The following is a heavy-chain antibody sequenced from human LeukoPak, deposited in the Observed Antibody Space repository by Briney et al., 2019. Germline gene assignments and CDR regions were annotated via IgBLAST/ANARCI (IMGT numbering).Heavy chain of an antibody. CDR2: INHSGST. D-gene: IGHD6-19*01. CDR1: GGSFSGYY. Sequence: SETLSLTCAVYGGSFSGYYWSWIRQPPGKGLEWIGEINHSGSTNYNPSLKSRVTISVDTSKNQFSLKLSSVTAADTAVYYCALAQWLVNDGFDIWGQGTMVTVSS. CDR3: ALAQWLVNDGFDI. J-gene: IGHJ3*02. V-gene: IGHV4-34*01.